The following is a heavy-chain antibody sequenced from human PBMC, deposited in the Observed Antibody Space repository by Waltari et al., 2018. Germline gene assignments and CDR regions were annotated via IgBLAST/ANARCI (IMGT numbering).Heavy chain of an antibody. CDR3: ARGGFGTTYIFDH. V-gene: IGHV3-23*01. CDR2: FRSSSAGT. D-gene: IGHD3-10*01. CDR1: GFSFDTHA. Sequence: EVQLLESGGGLVPPGGSLRLSCAASGFSFDTHAMTWVRQGPGPGLKGVSTFRSSSAGTYYADSVKGRFTISRDNSKSAFYLQMDGLTVEDTAVYFCARGGFGTTYIFDHLGQGVLVTVSS. J-gene: IGHJ4*02.